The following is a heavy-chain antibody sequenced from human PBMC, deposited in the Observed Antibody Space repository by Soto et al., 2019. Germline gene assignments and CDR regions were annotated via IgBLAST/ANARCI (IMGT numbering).Heavy chain of an antibody. V-gene: IGHV3-30*18. CDR2: ISYDGSKK. D-gene: IGHD1-26*01. CDR3: AKAYSGPFDI. CDR1: GFTFSSYD. J-gene: IGHJ3*02. Sequence: LRLSCAASGFTFSSYDIHWVRQAPGKGLEWVAVISYDGSKKYYADSVKGQFTISGDNSKNTLYLQMNSLRAEDTAVYYCAKAYSGPFDIWGQGTMVTVSS.